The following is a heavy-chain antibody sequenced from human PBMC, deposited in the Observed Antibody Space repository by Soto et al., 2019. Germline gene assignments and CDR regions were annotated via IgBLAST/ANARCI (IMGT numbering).Heavy chain of an antibody. CDR2: ISWNSGSI. CDR1: GFTFDDYA. J-gene: IGHJ6*03. V-gene: IGHV3-9*01. CDR3: AKDVLYYYYYMDV. D-gene: IGHD3-10*01. Sequence: GGSLRLSCAASGFTFDDYAMHWVRQAPGKGLEWVSGISWNSGSIGYADSVKGRFTISRDNAKNSLYLQMNSLRAEDTALYYCAKDVLYYYYYMDVWGKGTTVTVSS.